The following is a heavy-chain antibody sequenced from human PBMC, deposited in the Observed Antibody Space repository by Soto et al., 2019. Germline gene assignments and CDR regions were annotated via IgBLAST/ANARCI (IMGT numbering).Heavy chain of an antibody. CDR1: GYSFTSYD. CDR2: MNPNSGNT. D-gene: IGHD4-17*01. V-gene: IGHV1-8*01. Sequence: QVQLVQSGAEVKKPGASVKVSCQASGYSFTSYDINWVRQTTGQGLEWMGWMNPNSGNTGYAQKFQGRATMTKNTSIVTAYMELSSLISEDTAVYYCARGGVNGDHIYGMDVWGQGTTVTVSS. CDR3: ARGGVNGDHIYGMDV. J-gene: IGHJ6*02.